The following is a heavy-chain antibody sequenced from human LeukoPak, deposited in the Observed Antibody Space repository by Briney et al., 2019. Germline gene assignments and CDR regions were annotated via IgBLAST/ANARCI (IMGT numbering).Heavy chain of an antibody. V-gene: IGHV3-13*04. CDR1: GFTFDDYA. D-gene: IGHD3-10*01. CDR2: IGTAGDT. Sequence: GGSLRLSCAASGFTFDDYAMHWVRQATGKGLEWVSAIGTAGDTYYPGSVKGRFTISRENAKNSLYLQMNSLRAGDTAVYYCARDPRGEKYFDLWGRGTLVTVSS. J-gene: IGHJ2*01. CDR3: ARDPRGEKYFDL.